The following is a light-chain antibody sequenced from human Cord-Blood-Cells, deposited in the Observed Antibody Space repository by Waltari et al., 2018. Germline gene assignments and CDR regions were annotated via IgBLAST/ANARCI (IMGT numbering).Light chain of an antibody. Sequence: QSALTQPRSVPGSPGQSVTISCTGCSRAVGGYNYVSWYQQHPGKASKLWLCDVTSRPAGVPERFSGSQAGNTASVTISRLQAEDESDYYCCSYAGTYTYGFVTGTRVTGL. J-gene: IGLJ1*01. V-gene: IGLV2-11*01. CDR1: SRAVGGYNY. CDR2: DVT. CDR3: CSYAGTYTYG.